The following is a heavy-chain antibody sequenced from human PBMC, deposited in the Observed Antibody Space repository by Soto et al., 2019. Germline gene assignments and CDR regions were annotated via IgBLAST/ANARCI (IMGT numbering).Heavy chain of an antibody. J-gene: IGHJ3*02. Sequence: SVKVSSKASGGTFRSYTISWVRQAPGQGLEWMGRIIPILGIANYAQKFQGRVTITADKSTSTAYMELSSLRSEDTAVYYCAEAVALNIWGQGTMVTVSS. CDR1: GGTFRSYT. CDR2: IIPILGIA. V-gene: IGHV1-69*02. CDR3: AEAVALNI. D-gene: IGHD6-19*01.